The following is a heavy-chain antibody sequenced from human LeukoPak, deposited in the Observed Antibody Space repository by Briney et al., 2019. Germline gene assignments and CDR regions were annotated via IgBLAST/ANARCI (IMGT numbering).Heavy chain of an antibody. Sequence: GESLKISCKGSGYSFTSYWIGWVRQMPGKGLEWMGIIYPGDSDTRYSPSFQGQVTISADKSISTAYLQWSSLKASDTAMYHCARRLRYCSGGSCYPGAFDYWGQGTLVTVSS. V-gene: IGHV5-51*01. CDR3: ARRLRYCSGGSCYPGAFDY. CDR1: GYSFTSYW. J-gene: IGHJ4*02. CDR2: IYPGDSDT. D-gene: IGHD2-15*01.